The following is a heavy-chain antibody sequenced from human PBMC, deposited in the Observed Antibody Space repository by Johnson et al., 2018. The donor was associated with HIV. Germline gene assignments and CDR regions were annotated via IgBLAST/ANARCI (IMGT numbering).Heavy chain of an antibody. J-gene: IGHJ3*02. CDR1: GFSFNDYY. Sequence: QVQLVESGGGLVQPGGSLRLSCAASGFSFNDYYMRWIRQAPGKGLAWVSYIRNSGSTIHYADSVKGRFTISRDNAKNSLYLQMSSLRTEDAAVYDCTTEGDAFDIWGQGTMVTVSS. CDR2: IRNSGSTI. CDR3: TTEGDAFDI. V-gene: IGHV3-11*01.